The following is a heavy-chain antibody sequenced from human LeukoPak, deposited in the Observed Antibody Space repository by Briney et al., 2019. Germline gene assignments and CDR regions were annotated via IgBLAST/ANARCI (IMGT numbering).Heavy chain of an antibody. V-gene: IGHV4-34*01. CDR2: INHSVRT. CDR3: ASETGGDAFDI. J-gene: IGHJ3*02. Sequence: SETLSLTCAVYGVSFSGYYWSWLRQPPGKGLEGIGEINHSVRTNYNPSLKSRVTISVDTSKNQFSLKLSSVTAADPAVYYCASETGGDAFDIWGQGTMVTVSS. D-gene: IGHD7-27*01. CDR1: GVSFSGYY.